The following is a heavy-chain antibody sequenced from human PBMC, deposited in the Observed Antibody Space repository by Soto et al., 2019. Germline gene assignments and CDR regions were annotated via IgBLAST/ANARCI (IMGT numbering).Heavy chain of an antibody. V-gene: IGHV3-74*01. D-gene: IGHD3-3*01. CDR3: ARVGVRGYDFWSGYYATPYYYGMDV. CDR2: INSDGSST. Sequence: GGSLRLSCAASGFTFSSYWMHWVRQAPGKGLVWVSRINSDGSSTSYADSVKGRFTISRDNAKNTLYLQMNSLRAEDTAVYYCARVGVRGYDFWSGYYATPYYYGMDVWGQGTTVTVS. J-gene: IGHJ6*01. CDR1: GFTFSSYW.